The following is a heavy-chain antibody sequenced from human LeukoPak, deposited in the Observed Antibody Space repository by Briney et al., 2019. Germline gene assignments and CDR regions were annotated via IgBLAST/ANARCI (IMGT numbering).Heavy chain of an antibody. Sequence: PGGSLRLSCAASGFTVSSNYMSWVRQAPGKGLEWVSVIYSGGSTYYADSVKGRFTISRDNSKNTLYLQMSSLKASDTAMYYCARRWYDSSGYYLDYWGQGTLVTVSS. CDR3: ARRWYDSSGYYLDY. CDR2: IYSGGST. D-gene: IGHD3-22*01. V-gene: IGHV3-53*01. J-gene: IGHJ4*02. CDR1: GFTVSSNY.